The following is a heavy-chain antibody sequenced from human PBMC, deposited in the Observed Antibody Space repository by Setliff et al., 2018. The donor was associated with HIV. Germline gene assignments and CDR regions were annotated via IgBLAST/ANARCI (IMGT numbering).Heavy chain of an antibody. D-gene: IGHD6-19*01. CDR3: ARTIPLAGSDMDH. J-gene: IGHJ6*03. Sequence: GASVKVSCKASGYSFTDYYIHWVRQAPGQGLEWMGRINPKNGGTNYVQRFRDRVTMTRDTSISTVYMELSSLRSDDTAVYYCARTIPLAGSDMDHWGKGTTVTVSS. CDR1: GYSFTDYY. CDR2: INPKNGGT. V-gene: IGHV1-2*06.